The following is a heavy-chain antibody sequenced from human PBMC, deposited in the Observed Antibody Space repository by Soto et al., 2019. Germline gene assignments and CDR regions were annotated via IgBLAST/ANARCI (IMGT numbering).Heavy chain of an antibody. CDR1: GGSISIYY. V-gene: IGHV4-4*07. CDR2: FYTSAST. D-gene: IGHD3-22*01. Sequence: ASETLSLTCTVSGGSISIYYWSWIRHPAGKGLEWIGRFYTSASTNYNPSLKSRVTMSVDTSKNQFSLKLSSVTAADTAVYYCARDISLIVSGMDVWGQGTTVTVSS. CDR3: ARDISLIVSGMDV. J-gene: IGHJ6*02.